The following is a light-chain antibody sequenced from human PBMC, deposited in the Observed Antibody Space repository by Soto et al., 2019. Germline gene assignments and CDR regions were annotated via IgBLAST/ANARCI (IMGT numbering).Light chain of an antibody. Sequence: QSALTQPPSVSGSPGQSVTISCTGTSTDVVSYNRVSWYQQPPGKAPKRIIYEASNRPSGVPDRFSGSKSGNTASLTISGLQSADEADYYCSLYTRENTYVFGTGTKLTVL. CDR2: EAS. J-gene: IGLJ1*01. CDR3: SLYTRENTYV. CDR1: STDVVSYNR. V-gene: IGLV2-18*01.